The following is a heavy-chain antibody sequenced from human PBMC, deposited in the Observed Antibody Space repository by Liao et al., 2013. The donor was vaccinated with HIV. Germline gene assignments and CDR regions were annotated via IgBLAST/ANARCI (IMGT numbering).Heavy chain of an antibody. J-gene: IGHJ1*01. V-gene: IGHV4-59*01. Sequence: QVQLQESGSGLVKPSETLSLTCIVSGGSISSYYWSWIGHIYFSGSTNYNPSLKSRVTISIDTSKKQFSLKLSSVTAADTAVYYCASATRSYYDSSGYYSEYFQHWGQGTLVTVSS. CDR1: GGSISSYY. D-gene: IGHD3-22*01. CDR3: ASATRSYYDSSGYYSEYFQH. CDR2: IYFSGST.